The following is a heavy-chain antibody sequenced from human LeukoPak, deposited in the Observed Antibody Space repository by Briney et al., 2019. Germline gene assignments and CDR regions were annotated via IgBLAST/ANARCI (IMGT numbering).Heavy chain of an antibody. V-gene: IGHV4-4*07. CDR3: AREWPWLIAPPYYFDY. CDR2: IYTSGST. Sequence: SETLSLTCAVYGGSFSSYYWSWIRQPAGKGLEWIGRIYTSGSTNYNPSLKSRVTMSVDTSKNQFSLKLSSVTAADTAVYYCAREWPWLIAPPYYFDYWGQGTLVTVSS. D-gene: IGHD3-16*01. CDR1: GGSFSSYY. J-gene: IGHJ4*02.